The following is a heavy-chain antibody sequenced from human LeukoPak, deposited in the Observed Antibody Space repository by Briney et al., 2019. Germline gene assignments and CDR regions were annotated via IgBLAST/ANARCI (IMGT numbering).Heavy chain of an antibody. CDR1: GFTFSSYS. D-gene: IGHD3-3*01. Sequence: GGSLRLSCAASGFTFSSYSMNWVRQAPGKGLEWVSYISSSSSTIYCADSVKGRFTISRDNAKNSLYLQMNSLRAEDTAVYYCARCVSYYDFWSGYPESDYWGQGTLVTVSS. J-gene: IGHJ4*02. V-gene: IGHV3-48*01. CDR2: ISSSSSTI. CDR3: ARCVSYYDFWSGYPESDY.